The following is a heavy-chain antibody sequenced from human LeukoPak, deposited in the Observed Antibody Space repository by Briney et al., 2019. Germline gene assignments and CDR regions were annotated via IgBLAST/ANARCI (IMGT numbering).Heavy chain of an antibody. V-gene: IGHV4-34*01. Sequence: SETLSLTCAVYGGSFSGYYWSWIRQPPGKGLEWIGEINHSGGTKFNPSLKSRVTISADTSKNQLSLNLSSVTAADTAVYYCASDSFDYWGQGTLVTVSS. J-gene: IGHJ4*02. CDR1: GGSFSGYY. CDR3: ASDSFDY. CDR2: INHSGGT.